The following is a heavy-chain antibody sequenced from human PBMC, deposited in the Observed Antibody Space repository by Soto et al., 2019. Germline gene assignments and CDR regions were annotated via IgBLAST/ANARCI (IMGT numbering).Heavy chain of an antibody. D-gene: IGHD3-22*01. V-gene: IGHV3-48*02. J-gene: IGHJ1*01. Sequence: GGSLRLSCAASGFTFSSYSMNWVRQAPGKGLEWVSYISSSSSTIYYADSVKGRFTISRDNAKNSLYLQMNSLRDEDTAVYYCARVPDYYDSSGYYPEYFQHWGQGTLVTVSS. CDR3: ARVPDYYDSSGYYPEYFQH. CDR2: ISSSSSTI. CDR1: GFTFSSYS.